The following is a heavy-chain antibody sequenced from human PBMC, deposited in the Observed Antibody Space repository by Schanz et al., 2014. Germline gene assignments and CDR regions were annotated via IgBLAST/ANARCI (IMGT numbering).Heavy chain of an antibody. CDR3: ARGPSQGYSYGHNIGAYYYGMDV. V-gene: IGHV3-48*01. Sequence: EVQLVESGGGLAQPGGSLRLSCAASGITFSGYSMNWVRQAPGKGLEWVSYISGSSSTKYYADSVKGRYTISRDNGKKSLYLQMNSLRAEDTAVYYCARGPSQGYSYGHNIGAYYYGMDVWGQGTTVTVSS. CDR1: GITFSGYS. D-gene: IGHD5-18*01. CDR2: ISGSSSTK. J-gene: IGHJ6*02.